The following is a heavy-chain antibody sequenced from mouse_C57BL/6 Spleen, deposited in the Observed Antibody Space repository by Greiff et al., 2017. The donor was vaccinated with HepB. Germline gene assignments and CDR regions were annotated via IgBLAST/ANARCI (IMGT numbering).Heavy chain of an antibody. Sequence: EVNVVESGGGLVKPGGSLKLSCAASGFTFSDYGMHWVRQAPEKGLEWVAYISSGSSTIYYADTVKGRFTISRDKAKNTLFLQMTSLRSEDTAMYYCARGGNYWYFDVWGTGTTVTVSS. CDR3: ARGGNYWYFDV. D-gene: IGHD2-1*01. CDR1: GFTFSDYG. J-gene: IGHJ1*03. V-gene: IGHV5-17*01. CDR2: ISSGSSTI.